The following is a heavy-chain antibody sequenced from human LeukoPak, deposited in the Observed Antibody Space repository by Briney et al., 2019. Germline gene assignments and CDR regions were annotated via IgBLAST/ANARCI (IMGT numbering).Heavy chain of an antibody. Sequence: GGSLRLSCAASGFIFSSYSMSWVRQAPGKGLEWDSVITGSGGNTYYADSVKGRFTISKDNSKNTLYLQMNSLRAEDTAVYYCARDSMYSSGWLKSPDHFDYWGQGTLVTVSS. CDR3: ARDSMYSSGWLKSPDHFDY. D-gene: IGHD6-19*01. V-gene: IGHV3-23*01. CDR1: GFIFSSYS. J-gene: IGHJ4*02. CDR2: ITGSGGNT.